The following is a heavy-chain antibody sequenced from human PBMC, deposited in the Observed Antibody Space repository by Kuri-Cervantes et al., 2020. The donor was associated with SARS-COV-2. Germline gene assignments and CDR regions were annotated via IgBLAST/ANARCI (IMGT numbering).Heavy chain of an antibody. J-gene: IGHJ4*02. CDR2: ISGSGGST. V-gene: IGHV3-23*01. Sequence: GESLKISCAASGFTFSSYAMSWVRQAPGKGLEWVSAISGSGGSTYYADSVKGRFTISRDNPKNTLFLHMNSLRVEDTDVYYYARGPTMDRGVGPLATLYYFDYWGQGTLVTVSS. CDR1: GFTFSSYA. CDR3: ARGPTMDRGVGPLATLYYFDY. D-gene: IGHD3-10*01.